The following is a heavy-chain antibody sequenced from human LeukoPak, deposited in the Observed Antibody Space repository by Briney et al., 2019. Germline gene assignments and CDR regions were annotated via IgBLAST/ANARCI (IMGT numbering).Heavy chain of an antibody. CDR1: GGSISRYY. Sequence: SETLSLTCTASGGSISRYYWSWIRQPPGKGLEWIGYISYTGSTTYNSSLKSRVTISLDTSQNQFSLKLTSVTPADTAVYYCARTAKYYYGSETYYFFDYWGQGTLVTVSS. CDR2: ISYTGST. J-gene: IGHJ4*02. D-gene: IGHD3-10*01. V-gene: IGHV4-59*01. CDR3: ARTAKYYYGSETYYFFDY.